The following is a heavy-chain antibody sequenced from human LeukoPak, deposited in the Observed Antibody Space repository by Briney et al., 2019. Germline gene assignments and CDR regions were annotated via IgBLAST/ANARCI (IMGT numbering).Heavy chain of an antibody. CDR3: ATEQWLVSRNWFDP. CDR2: MNPNSGNT. Sequence: ASVTVSCKASGYTFTSYDINWVRQAPGQGLEWMGWMNPNSGNTDYAQKFQGRVTMTRNTSISTAYMELSSLRSEDTAVYYCATEQWLVSRNWFDPWGQGTLVTVSS. CDR1: GYTFTSYD. J-gene: IGHJ5*02. V-gene: IGHV1-8*01. D-gene: IGHD6-19*01.